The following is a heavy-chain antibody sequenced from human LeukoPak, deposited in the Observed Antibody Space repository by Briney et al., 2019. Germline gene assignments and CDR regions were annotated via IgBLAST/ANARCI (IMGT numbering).Heavy chain of an antibody. CDR2: IKSKTNGGTT. D-gene: IGHD6-25*01. Sequence: GGSLRLSCAGPGFRFRNALMSRVRQAPGKGLEWDDRIKSKTNGGTTDYAAPVKGRFTISRDDAKNTLYLQMKRLKTGDTAVYYCTTDAATEVSLDYWGQGTLVTVSS. CDR3: TTDAATEVSLDY. J-gene: IGHJ4*02. V-gene: IGHV3-15*01. CDR1: GFRFRNAL.